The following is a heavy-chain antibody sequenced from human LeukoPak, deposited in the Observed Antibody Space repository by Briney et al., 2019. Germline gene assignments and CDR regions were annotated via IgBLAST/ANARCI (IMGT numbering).Heavy chain of an antibody. CDR1: GGSLSNYA. CDR3: ARDRTEVVAATPYYYYYGMDV. V-gene: IGHV1-69*13. Sequence: ASVKVSCKAPGGSLSNYAFSWVRLAPGHGLEWMGGIVPIFGTRNYVQKFQGRVTISADDPTSTVYMELSSLRSEDTAVYYCARDRTEVVAATPYYYYYGMDVWGQGTTVTVSS. D-gene: IGHD2-15*01. CDR2: IVPIFGTR. J-gene: IGHJ6*02.